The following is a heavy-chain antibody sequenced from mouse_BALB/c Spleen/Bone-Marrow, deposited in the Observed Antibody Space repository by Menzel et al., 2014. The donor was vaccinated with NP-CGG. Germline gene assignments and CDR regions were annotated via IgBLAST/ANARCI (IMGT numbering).Heavy chain of an antibody. CDR3: GRGAY. V-gene: IGHV5-17*02. J-gene: IGHJ2*01. CDR2: IRMSRNIS. Sequence: EVQGEEPGGGLVQPGGSRKLSSAASGFTFSSFAMHWIRQAQEKGTEWVAFIRMSRNISHYADTVKRRFTISRDDPKNTLFPQMTSLRSEDTAMYYCGRGAYWCQGTTLSVSS. CDR1: GFTFSSFA.